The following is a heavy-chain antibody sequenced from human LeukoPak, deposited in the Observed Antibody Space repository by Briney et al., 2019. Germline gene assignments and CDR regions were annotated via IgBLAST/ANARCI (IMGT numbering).Heavy chain of an antibody. D-gene: IGHD5-12*01. CDR2: MSGTGGNT. CDR1: GFTFSSYA. CDR3: AKGHMGYDFPHFDY. J-gene: IGHJ4*02. V-gene: IGHV3-23*01. Sequence: GGSLRLSCAASGFTFSSYAMSWVRQAPGKGLEWVSFMSGTGGNTYYADPVKGRFTISRDNSKNTLYLHMNSLRAEDTALYFCAKGHMGYDFPHFDYWGQGTLVTVSS.